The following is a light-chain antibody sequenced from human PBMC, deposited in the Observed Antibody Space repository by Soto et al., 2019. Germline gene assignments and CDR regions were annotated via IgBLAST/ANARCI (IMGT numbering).Light chain of an antibody. Sequence: EIVCTQSPATLSLSPGERATLSCMASQSVSSYLAWYQQKPGQAPRLLIYDASNRATGIPARFSGSGSGTDFTLTIISLEPEDFAVYYCQQRSNWPPITFGQGTRLEIK. CDR1: QSVSSY. V-gene: IGKV3-11*01. J-gene: IGKJ5*01. CDR2: DAS. CDR3: QQRSNWPPIT.